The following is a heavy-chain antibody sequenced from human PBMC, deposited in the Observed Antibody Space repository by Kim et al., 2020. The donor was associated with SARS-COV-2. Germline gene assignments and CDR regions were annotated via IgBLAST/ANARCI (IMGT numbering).Heavy chain of an antibody. CDR2: ISSSSSTI. CDR1: GFTFSDYY. CDR3: ARARQSGFSSGYGYPGFDY. D-gene: IGHD5-18*01. V-gene: IGHV3-11*01. J-gene: IGHJ4*02. Sequence: GGSLRLSCAASGFTFSDYYMSWIRQAPGKGLEWVSYISSSSSTIYYAESVQGRFTISRDNAKNSLYLQMNSLRAEDTAVYYCARARQSGFSSGYGYPGFDYWGQGTLVTVSS.